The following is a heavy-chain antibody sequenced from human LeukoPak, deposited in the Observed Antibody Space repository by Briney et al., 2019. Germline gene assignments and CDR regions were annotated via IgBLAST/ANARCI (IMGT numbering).Heavy chain of an antibody. CDR2: IYYSGST. D-gene: IGHD4-23*01. CDR3: ARDYGGYNDAFDI. CDR1: GGSTRSYT. V-gene: IGHV4-59*01. J-gene: IGHJ3*02. Sequence: SETLSLTCTVSGGSTRSYTWSWIRQPPGKGLEWIGYIYYSGSTNYNPSLKSRVTISVDTSKNQFSLKLSSVTAADTAVYYCARDYGGYNDAFDIWGQGTMVTVSS.